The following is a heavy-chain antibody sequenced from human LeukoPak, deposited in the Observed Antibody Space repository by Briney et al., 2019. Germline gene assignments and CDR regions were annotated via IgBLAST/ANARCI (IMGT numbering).Heavy chain of an antibody. V-gene: IGHV3-23*01. CDR1: GFTFSNYA. CDR3: AKEVHGVWAFDI. Sequence: GGSLRLSCAASGFTFSNYAMSWVRQAPGKGLEWVSTISGSGSSTYSADSVKGRFTISRDNSKNTLYLQMNSLRAEDTAVYYCAKEVHGVWAFDIWGQGTMVTVSS. CDR2: ISGSGSST. J-gene: IGHJ3*02.